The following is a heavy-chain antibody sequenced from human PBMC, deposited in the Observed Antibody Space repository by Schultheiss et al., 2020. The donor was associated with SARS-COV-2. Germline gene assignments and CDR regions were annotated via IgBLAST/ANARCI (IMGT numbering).Heavy chain of an antibody. CDR3: ARDRPNYYGSGSYLAAYYYYYGMDV. Sequence: SETLSLTCAVSGYSISSGYFWGWIRQPPGKGLEWIGSIYHSGSTHYNPSLKSRVTISLDASKNHFSLGLNSVTAADTAVYYCARDRPNYYGSGSYLAAYYYYYGMDVWGQGTTVTVSS. J-gene: IGHJ6*02. CDR2: IYHSGST. D-gene: IGHD3-10*01. V-gene: IGHV4-38-2*02. CDR1: GYSISSGYF.